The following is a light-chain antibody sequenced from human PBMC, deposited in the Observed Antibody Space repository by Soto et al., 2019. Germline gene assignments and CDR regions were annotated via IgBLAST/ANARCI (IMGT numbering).Light chain of an antibody. CDR2: KAS. V-gene: IGKV1-5*03. CDR1: QSISSW. J-gene: IGKJ1*01. Sequence: TQSPSTVSASVGDSVTTTCRASQSISSWLAWYQQKPGQAPKLLIYKASSLESGVPSRFSGSGSGTEFTLTISSRQPDDFATYYCPHYTIDSRTFGQGTKVDI. CDR3: PHYTIDSRT.